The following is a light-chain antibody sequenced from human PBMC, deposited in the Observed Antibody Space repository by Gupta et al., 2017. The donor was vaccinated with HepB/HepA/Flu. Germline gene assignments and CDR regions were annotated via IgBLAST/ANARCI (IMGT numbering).Light chain of an antibody. V-gene: IGKV1-5*03. CDR2: EAS. CDR1: QSIGRW. J-gene: IGKJ1*01. Sequence: DIQMTQSPSTLSASVGDRVTITCRASQSIGRWLAWYQQKPGKAPKLLIYEASSLESGVPSGFSGIISSLQPDDFATYYCEQYDCFPWTFGQGTKVEIK. CDR3: EQYDCFPWT.